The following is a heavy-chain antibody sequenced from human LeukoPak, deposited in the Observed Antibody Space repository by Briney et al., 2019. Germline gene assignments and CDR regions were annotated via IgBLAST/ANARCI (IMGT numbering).Heavy chain of an antibody. D-gene: IGHD2-2*01. J-gene: IGHJ4*02. Sequence: ASVKVSCKASGYTFTSYGISWVRQAPGQGLEWMGWISAYNGNTNYAQKLQGRVTMTTDTSTSTAYVELRSLRSDDTAVYYCARGNLGYCSSTSCSEYFDYWGQGTLVTVSS. CDR2: ISAYNGNT. V-gene: IGHV1-18*01. CDR1: GYTFTSYG. CDR3: ARGNLGYCSSTSCSEYFDY.